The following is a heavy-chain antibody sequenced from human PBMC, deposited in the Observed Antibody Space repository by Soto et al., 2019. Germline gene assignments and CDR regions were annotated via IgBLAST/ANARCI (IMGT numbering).Heavy chain of an antibody. CDR3: ARANYDFWSGYYRPYGMDV. J-gene: IGHJ6*02. V-gene: IGHV4-30-2*01. CDR1: GGSISSGGDS. D-gene: IGHD3-3*01. Sequence: SETMDLTCAVSGGSISSGGDSWSWIRQPPGKGLEWIGYIYHSGSTYYNPSLKSRVTISVDRSKNQFSLKLSSVTAADTAVYYCARANYDFWSGYYRPYGMDVWGQGTTVTVSS. CDR2: IYHSGST.